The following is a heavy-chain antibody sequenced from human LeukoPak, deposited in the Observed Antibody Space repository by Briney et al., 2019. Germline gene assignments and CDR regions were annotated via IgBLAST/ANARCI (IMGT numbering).Heavy chain of an antibody. V-gene: IGHV1-46*01. CDR3: ARESSVRLVLFTPPNSGWFDP. CDR1: GYTFTSYY. J-gene: IGHJ5*02. Sequence: ASVKVSCKASGYTFTSYYMHWVRQAPGQGLEWMGIINPSGGSTSYAQKFQGRVTMTRDMSTSTVYMELSSLRSEDTAVYYCARESSVRLVLFTPPNSGWFDPWGQGTLVTVSS. CDR2: INPSGGST. D-gene: IGHD6-19*01.